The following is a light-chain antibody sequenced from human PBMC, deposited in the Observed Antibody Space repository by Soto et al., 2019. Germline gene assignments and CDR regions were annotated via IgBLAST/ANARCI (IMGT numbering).Light chain of an antibody. CDR2: AAS. CDR1: QSISTF. V-gene: IGKV1-39*01. Sequence: DIQMTQSPSSLSASVGDRVTISCRASQSISTFLNWYQQRPGKAPYLLIYAASSLQSGVPSRFSGSGSGTDFTLTISGLLPEDFATYHCQQLNTLPFTFGQGTRLDTK. CDR3: QQLNTLPFT. J-gene: IGKJ5*01.